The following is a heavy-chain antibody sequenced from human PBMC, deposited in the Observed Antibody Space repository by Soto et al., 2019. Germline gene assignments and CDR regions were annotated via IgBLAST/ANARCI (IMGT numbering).Heavy chain of an antibody. CDR3: TSNYYDSSGYLDY. Sequence: GGSLRLSCAASGFTFSNAWMSWVRQAPGKGLEWVGRIKSKTDGGTTDYAAPVKGRFTISRDDSKNTLYLQMNSLKTEDTAVYYCTSNYYDSSGYLDYWGQGTLVTVSS. D-gene: IGHD3-22*01. J-gene: IGHJ4*02. CDR2: IKSKTDGGTT. V-gene: IGHV3-15*01. CDR1: GFTFSNAW.